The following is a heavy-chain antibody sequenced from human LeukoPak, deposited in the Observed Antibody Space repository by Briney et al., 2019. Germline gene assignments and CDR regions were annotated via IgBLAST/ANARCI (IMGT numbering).Heavy chain of an antibody. CDR1: GFSLSTSGVG. Sequence: SGPTLVNPTQTLTLTCTFSGFSLSTSGVGVGWIRQPPGKALGWLALIYWNDDKRYSPSLKGRLTITKDTSKNQVVLTMTNMDPVDTATYYCARIYYDFWSGYYIDYWGQGTLVTVSS. D-gene: IGHD3-3*01. CDR3: ARIYYDFWSGYYIDY. V-gene: IGHV2-5*01. J-gene: IGHJ4*02. CDR2: IYWNDDK.